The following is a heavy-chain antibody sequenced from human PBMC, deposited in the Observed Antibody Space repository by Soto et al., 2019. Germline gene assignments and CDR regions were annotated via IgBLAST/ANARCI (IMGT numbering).Heavy chain of an antibody. CDR3: AREVPDPTTGVPWLDP. J-gene: IGHJ5*02. D-gene: IGHD4-17*01. Sequence: GGSLRLSCVASGFRFTGFGMTWVRQAPGKGLEWVSSISASSTYRNYADAMKGRITISRDNANSFLYLELNGLRVEDTAVYFCAREVPDPTTGVPWLDPWGPGTLVTVSS. CDR2: ISASSTYR. CDR1: GFRFTGFG. V-gene: IGHV3-21*06.